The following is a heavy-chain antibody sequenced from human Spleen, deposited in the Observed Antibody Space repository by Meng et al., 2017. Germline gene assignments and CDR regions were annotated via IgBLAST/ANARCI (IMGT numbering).Heavy chain of an antibody. CDR2: MYYSGSS. Sequence: QVQLPESGPGLVKPSETLSLTCTVSGGSLSRSYWSWIRQPPGKGLEWIGYMYYSGSSKYNPSLKSRVIISVDTSKNQFSLTLSSVTAADTAVYYCARQWLQNWFNPWGQGILVTVSS. CDR1: GGSLSRSY. J-gene: IGHJ5*02. V-gene: IGHV4-59*01. CDR3: ARQWLQNWFNP. D-gene: IGHD6-19*01.